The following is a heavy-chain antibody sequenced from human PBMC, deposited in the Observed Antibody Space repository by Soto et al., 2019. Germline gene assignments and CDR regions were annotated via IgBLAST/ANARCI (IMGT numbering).Heavy chain of an antibody. CDR1: GFTFSSYA. Sequence: PGGSLRLSCAASGFTFSSYAVSWVRQAQGKGLEWVSAISGGGGSTYYADSVKGRFTISRDNSKNTLYLQMNSLRAEDTAVYYCAKVPDIVLVPAAMYFDYWGQGTLVTVSS. CDR3: AKVPDIVLVPAAMYFDY. V-gene: IGHV3-23*01. CDR2: ISGGGGST. J-gene: IGHJ4*02. D-gene: IGHD2-2*01.